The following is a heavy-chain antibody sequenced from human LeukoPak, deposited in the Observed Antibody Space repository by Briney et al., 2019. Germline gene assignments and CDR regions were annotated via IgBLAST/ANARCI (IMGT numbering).Heavy chain of an antibody. Sequence: SETLSLTCTVSGGSISSYYWSWIRQPPGKGLEWIGEINHSGSTNYNPSLKSRVTISVDTSKNQFSLKLSSVTAADTAVYYCARGYIPDGAFDIWGQGTMVTVSS. J-gene: IGHJ3*02. D-gene: IGHD1-1*01. CDR2: INHSGST. V-gene: IGHV4-34*01. CDR3: ARGYIPDGAFDI. CDR1: GGSISSYY.